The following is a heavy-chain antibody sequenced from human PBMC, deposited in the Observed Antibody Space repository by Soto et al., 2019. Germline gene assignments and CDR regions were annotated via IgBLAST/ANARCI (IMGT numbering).Heavy chain of an antibody. J-gene: IGHJ5*02. CDR3: AGTFIVGATTVWFDP. Sequence: GESLKISCKGSGYSFTSYWIGWVRQMPGKGLEWMGIIYPGDSDTRYSPSFQGQVTISADKSISTAYLQWSSLKASDTAMYYCAGTFIVGATTVWFDPWGQGTLVTVS. CDR2: IYPGDSDT. CDR1: GYSFTSYW. D-gene: IGHD1-26*01. V-gene: IGHV5-51*01.